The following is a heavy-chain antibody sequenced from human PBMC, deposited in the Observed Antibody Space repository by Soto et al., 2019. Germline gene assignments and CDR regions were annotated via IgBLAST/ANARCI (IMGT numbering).Heavy chain of an antibody. D-gene: IGHD6-6*01. Sequence: ASVKVSCKASGYTFTSYYMHWVRQAPGQGLEWMGIINPSGGSTSYAQKFQGRVTMTRGTSTSTVYMELSSLRPEDTAVYYCARERRGAIAARRGYYYYGMDVWGQGTTVTVSS. CDR1: GYTFTSYY. CDR2: INPSGGST. V-gene: IGHV1-46*01. J-gene: IGHJ6*02. CDR3: ARERRGAIAARRGYYYYGMDV.